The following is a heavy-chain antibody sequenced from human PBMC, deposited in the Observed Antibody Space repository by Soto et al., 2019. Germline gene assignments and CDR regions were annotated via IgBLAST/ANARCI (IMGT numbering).Heavy chain of an antibody. D-gene: IGHD2-2*01. J-gene: IGHJ4*02. CDR3: ARHDSIVVVPAATRSGLDY. CDR1: GYTFTSYY. V-gene: IGHV1-46*03. Sequence: ASGKVSCNASGYTFTSYYMHWVRQAPGQGLEWMGIINPSGGSTSYAQKFQGRVTMTRDTSTSTVYMELSSLRSEDTAVYYCARHDSIVVVPAATRSGLDYWGRG. CDR2: INPSGGST.